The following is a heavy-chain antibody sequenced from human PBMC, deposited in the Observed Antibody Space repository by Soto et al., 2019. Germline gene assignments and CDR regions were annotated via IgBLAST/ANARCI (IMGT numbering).Heavy chain of an antibody. CDR3: AKEENYYDTTPWGIDY. D-gene: IGHD3-22*01. CDR2: ISYDGSNK. J-gene: IGHJ4*02. V-gene: IGHV3-30*18. Sequence: QVQLVESGGGVVQPGRSLRLSCAASGFTFSSYGMYWVRQAPGKGLEWVAVISYDGSNKYYADSVKGRSTISRDISKKTLYLQMNSLRVEDTAVYYCAKEENYYDTTPWGIDYWGQGTLVSVSS. CDR1: GFTFSSYG.